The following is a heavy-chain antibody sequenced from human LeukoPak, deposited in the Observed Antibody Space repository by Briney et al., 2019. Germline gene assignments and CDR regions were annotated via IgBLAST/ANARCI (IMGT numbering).Heavy chain of an antibody. V-gene: IGHV1-46*01. J-gene: IGHJ4*02. Sequence: ASVKVSCKASGYTFTSHFIHWVRQAPGQGLEWMGIINPSGGSTTYAQKFQGRVTMTRDTSTTTVYMELSSLISEDTAVYYCARGNGLWAPLGYWGQGTLVTVSS. CDR1: GYTFTSHF. D-gene: IGHD3-16*01. CDR2: INPSGGST. CDR3: ARGNGLWAPLGY.